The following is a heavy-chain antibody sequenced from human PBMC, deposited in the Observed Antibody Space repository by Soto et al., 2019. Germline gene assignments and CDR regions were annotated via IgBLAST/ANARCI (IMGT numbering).Heavy chain of an antibody. CDR2: ISAYNGNT. D-gene: IGHD3-22*01. J-gene: IGHJ6*02. CDR1: GYTFTSYG. V-gene: IGHV1-18*01. Sequence: QVQLVQSGAEVKKPGASVKVSCKASGYTFTSYGISWVRQAPGQGLEWMGWISAYNGNTNYVQKLQGRVTMTTDTSRSKAYMELRSLRSDDTAVYYCAREGYYDSSGYQYGMDVWGQGTTVTVSS. CDR3: AREGYYDSSGYQYGMDV.